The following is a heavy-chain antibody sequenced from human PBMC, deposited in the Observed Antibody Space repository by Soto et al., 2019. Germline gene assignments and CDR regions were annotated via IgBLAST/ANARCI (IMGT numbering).Heavy chain of an antibody. J-gene: IGHJ6*02. CDR1: GFTFSNYW. Sequence: ELQLVESGGGLVQPGGSLRLSCTASGFTFSNYWMHWVRQAPGKGLVWVSRISSGGSSTSYADSVKGRFTISRDNGKNTRYLEMNSLKAEDPAVYYCARAASSSYYDLAVWGQGSTDTVSS. V-gene: IGHV3-74*01. CDR2: ISSGGSST. CDR3: ARAASSSYYDLAV.